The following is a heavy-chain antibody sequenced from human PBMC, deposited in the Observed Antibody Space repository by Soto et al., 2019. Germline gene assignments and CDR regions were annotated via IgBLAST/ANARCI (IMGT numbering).Heavy chain of an antibody. CDR3: ARSSIEPRVFMYPFDS. J-gene: IGHJ4*02. V-gene: IGHV4-39*01. D-gene: IGHD6-6*01. CDR2: IYYDGNT. CDR1: GDSITSSSHY. Sequence: QLQLQESGPGPVKPSETLSLTCTVSGDSITSSSHYWGWIRQPPGKGLECIANIYYDGNTYYNPSLKSRVAISLDTSKNQFSLRLNSVTAADTAVYYCARSSIEPRVFMYPFDSWGQGTLVTVSS.